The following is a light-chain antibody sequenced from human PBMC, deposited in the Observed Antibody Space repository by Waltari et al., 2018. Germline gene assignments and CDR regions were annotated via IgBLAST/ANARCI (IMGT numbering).Light chain of an antibody. J-gene: IGLJ1*01. Sequence: QTALTLPPSASGSPGQSVTIPCSGTSSAVGGYNYVSRFQQHPGKAPKLMLYEVRKRPSGDLDLFSGSNSSNTASLTFSGLQAEDESNYNCSSYAGSNYYVYDTGPKVTVL. V-gene: IGLV2-8*01. CDR2: EVR. CDR3: SSYAGSNYYV. CDR1: SSAVGGYNY.